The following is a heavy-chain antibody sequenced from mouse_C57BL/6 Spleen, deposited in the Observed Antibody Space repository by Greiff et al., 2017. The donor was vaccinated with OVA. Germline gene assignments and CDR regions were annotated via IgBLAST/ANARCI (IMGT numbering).Heavy chain of an antibody. J-gene: IGHJ3*01. D-gene: IGHD1-1*01. Sequence: VQLQQPGAELVKPGASVKMSCKASGYTFTSYWITWVKQRPGQGLGWIGDIYPGSGSTNSNEKFKSKATLTVATSASTAYMQLSSLTSEDSAVYYCERQGTTVVAPFAYWGQGTLVTVSA. CDR3: ERQGTTVVAPFAY. CDR1: GYTFTSYW. CDR2: IYPGSGST. V-gene: IGHV1-55*01.